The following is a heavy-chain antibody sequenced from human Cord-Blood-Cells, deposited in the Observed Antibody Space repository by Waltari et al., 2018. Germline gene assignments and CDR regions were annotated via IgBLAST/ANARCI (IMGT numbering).Heavy chain of an antibody. Sequence: QVQLQQWGAGLLRPSETLSLTRAVYGGAFSGYSWSWILQPPGKGLEWLGEINHSGSTNYNPSLKSRVTISVDTSKNQFSLKLSSVTAADTAVYYCARGDYDILTGYDAFDIWGQGTMVTVSS. D-gene: IGHD3-9*01. CDR1: GGAFSGYS. J-gene: IGHJ3*02. CDR2: INHSGST. V-gene: IGHV4-34*01. CDR3: ARGDYDILTGYDAFDI.